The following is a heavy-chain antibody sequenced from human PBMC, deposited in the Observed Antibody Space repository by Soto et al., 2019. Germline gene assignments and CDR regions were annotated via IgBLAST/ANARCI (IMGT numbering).Heavy chain of an antibody. D-gene: IGHD3-16*01. V-gene: IGHV1-18*04. CDR2: ISTYSGNT. Sequence: XSVKVASKASGYQLITYGITWVRQAPGQGLEWMGGISTYSGNTDYAQSLQDRVTMTTDTSTSTVYMELGSLRSDDTAVYYCARGLGTNGLDVWGQGTAVTVSS. J-gene: IGHJ6*02. CDR1: GYQLITYG. CDR3: ARGLGTNGLDV.